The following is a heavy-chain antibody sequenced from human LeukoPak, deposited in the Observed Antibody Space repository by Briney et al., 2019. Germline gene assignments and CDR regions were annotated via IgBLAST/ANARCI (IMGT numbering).Heavy chain of an antibody. CDR2: ISSSSSYI. Sequence: GGSLRLSCAASGFTFSSYSMNWVRQAPGKGLEWVSSISSSSSYIYYADSVKGRFTISRDNSKNTLYLQMNSLRAEDTAVYYCAKDYYDSSGYYYGDIGYWGQGTLVTVSS. CDR1: GFTFSSYS. J-gene: IGHJ4*02. D-gene: IGHD3-22*01. V-gene: IGHV3-21*01. CDR3: AKDYYDSSGYYYGDIGY.